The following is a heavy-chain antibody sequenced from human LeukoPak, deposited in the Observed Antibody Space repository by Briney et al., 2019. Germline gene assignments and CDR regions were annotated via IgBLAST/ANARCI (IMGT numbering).Heavy chain of an antibody. CDR3: AKRGASTSIWLD. Sequence: PGGSLRLSCAASGFTFSSYGMHWVRQAPGKGLEWVAFIRYDGSNKYYADSVKGRFTISRDNAKNSLYLQMNSLRDEDTAVYYCAKRGASTSIWLDWGQGTLVTVSS. CDR1: GFTFSSYG. CDR2: IRYDGSNK. V-gene: IGHV3-30*02. J-gene: IGHJ4*02. D-gene: IGHD3-22*01.